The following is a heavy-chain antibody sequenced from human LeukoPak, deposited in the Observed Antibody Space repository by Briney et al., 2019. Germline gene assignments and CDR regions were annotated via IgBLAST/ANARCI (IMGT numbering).Heavy chain of an antibody. J-gene: IGHJ5*02. CDR3: ARDYYGSGSYHGFDP. Sequence: GSLRLSCAASGFTFSDYYMSWIRQPPGKGLEWIGYIYYSGSTNYNPSLKSRVTISVDTSKNQFSLKLSSVTAADTAVYYCARDYYGSGSYHGFDPWGQGTLVTVSS. CDR2: IYYSGST. D-gene: IGHD3-10*01. CDR1: GFTFSDYY. V-gene: IGHV4-59*01.